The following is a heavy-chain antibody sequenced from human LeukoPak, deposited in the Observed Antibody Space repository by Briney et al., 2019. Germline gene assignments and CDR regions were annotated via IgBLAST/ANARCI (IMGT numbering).Heavy chain of an antibody. D-gene: IGHD2-2*01. V-gene: IGHV4-4*07. CDR2: IYTSGST. CDR3: AKGVPAAQSDDAFDI. Sequence: SSETLSLTCTVSGGSISSYYWSWIRQPAGKGLEWIGRIYTSGSTNYNPSLKSRVTMSVDTSKNQFSLKLSSVTAADTAVYYCAKGVPAAQSDDAFDIWGQGTMVTVSS. J-gene: IGHJ3*02. CDR1: GGSISSYY.